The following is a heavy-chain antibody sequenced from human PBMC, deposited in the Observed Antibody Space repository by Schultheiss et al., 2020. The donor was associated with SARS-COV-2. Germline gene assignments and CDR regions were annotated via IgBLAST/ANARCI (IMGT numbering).Heavy chain of an antibody. V-gene: IGHV1-8*02. CDR2: INPSGGST. D-gene: IGHD6-13*01. CDR1: GGTFSSYA. J-gene: IGHJ4*02. CDR3: ARGGEVGGIAAAVAFDY. Sequence: ASVKVSCKASGGTFSSYAISWVRQAPGQGLEWMGIINPSGGSTSYAQKFQGRVTMTRNTSISTAYMELSSLRSEDTAVYYCARGGEVGGIAAAVAFDYWGQGTLVTVSS.